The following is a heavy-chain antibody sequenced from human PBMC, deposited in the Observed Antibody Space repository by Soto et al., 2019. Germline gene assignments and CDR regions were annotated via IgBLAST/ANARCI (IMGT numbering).Heavy chain of an antibody. V-gene: IGHV4-39*02. D-gene: IGHD2-8*01. Sequence: SETLSLTCTVSGGSISSSSYYWGWIRQPPGKGLEWIGSIYYSGSTYYNPSLKSRVTISVDTSKNQFSLKLSSVTAADTAVYYCARDSHYTSGESYFYYWGQGTSVTVSS. CDR3: ARDSHYTSGESYFYY. CDR1: GGSISSSSYY. J-gene: IGHJ4*02. CDR2: IYYSGST.